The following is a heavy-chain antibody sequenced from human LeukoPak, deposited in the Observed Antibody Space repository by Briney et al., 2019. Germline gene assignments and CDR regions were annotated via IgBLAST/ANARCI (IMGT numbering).Heavy chain of an antibody. CDR3: ARGPYYYGSGRPFDY. CDR2: INHSGSN. D-gene: IGHD3-10*01. V-gene: IGHV4-34*01. CDR1: GGSFSGYY. Sequence: SETLSLTCAVYGGSFSGYYWSWIRQPPGKGLEWIGEINHSGSNNYNPSLKSRVTISVDTSKNQFSLKLSSVTAADTAVYYCARGPYYYGSGRPFDYWGQGTLVTVSS. J-gene: IGHJ4*02.